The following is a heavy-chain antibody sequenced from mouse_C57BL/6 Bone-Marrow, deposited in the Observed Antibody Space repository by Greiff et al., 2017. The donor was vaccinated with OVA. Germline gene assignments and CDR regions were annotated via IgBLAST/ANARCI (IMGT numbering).Heavy chain of an antibody. Sequence: EVHLVEPGGGLVKPGGSLKLSCAASGFTFSDYGMHWVRQAPEKGLEWVAYISSGSSTIYYADTVKGRFTISRDNAKNTLFLQMTSLRSEDTAMYYCAIYDYDGVPYAMDYWGQGTSVTVSA. D-gene: IGHD2-4*01. CDR1: GFTFSDYG. V-gene: IGHV5-17*01. CDR3: AIYDYDGVPYAMDY. CDR2: ISSGSSTI. J-gene: IGHJ4*01.